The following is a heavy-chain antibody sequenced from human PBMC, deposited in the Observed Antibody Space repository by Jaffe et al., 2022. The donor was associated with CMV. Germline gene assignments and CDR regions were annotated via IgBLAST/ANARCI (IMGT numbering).Heavy chain of an antibody. V-gene: IGHV3-48*03. D-gene: IGHD3-3*01. CDR1: GFTFSSYE. Sequence: EVQLVESGGGLVQPGGSLRLSCAASGFTFSSYEMNWVRQAPGKGLEWVSYISSSGSTIYYADSVKGRFTISRDNAKNSLYLQMNSLRAEDTAVYYCARVSDFWSGYYYYYYMDVWGKGTTVTVSS. CDR2: ISSSGSTI. CDR3: ARVSDFWSGYYYYYYMDV. J-gene: IGHJ6*03.